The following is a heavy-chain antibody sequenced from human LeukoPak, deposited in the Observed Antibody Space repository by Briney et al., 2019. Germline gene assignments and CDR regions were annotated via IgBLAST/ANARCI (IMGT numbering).Heavy chain of an antibody. D-gene: IGHD3-22*01. CDR2: IHYSGNN. J-gene: IGHJ6*02. V-gene: IGHV4-30-4*02. CDR1: GGSISSDDYY. CDR3: ARSYYYDSSGYYADYYYGMDV. Sequence: PSETLSLTCTVSGGSISSDDYYWSWIRQPPGKGLEWLGYIHYSGNNYYNPSLKSRVTVSVDTSKNQFSLKLSSVTAADTAVYYCARSYYYDSSGYYADYYYGMDVWGQGTTVTVSS.